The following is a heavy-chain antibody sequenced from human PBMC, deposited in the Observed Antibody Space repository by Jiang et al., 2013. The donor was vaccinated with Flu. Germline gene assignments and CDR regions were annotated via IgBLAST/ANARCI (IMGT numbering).Heavy chain of an antibody. CDR3: ARGVIAVADGLCNY. D-gene: IGHD6-19*01. Sequence: QLLESGGGLVRPGESLKLSCAASGFTFSTYTMNWIRQVPGKGLEWVSSISNSGSYVYYADSVKGRFTISRDDAKNSLYLEMNSLRAEDTAVYYCARGVIAVADGLCNYWGQGTLVTVSS. V-gene: IGHV3-21*01. CDR1: GFTFSTYT. CDR2: ISNSGSYV. J-gene: IGHJ4*02.